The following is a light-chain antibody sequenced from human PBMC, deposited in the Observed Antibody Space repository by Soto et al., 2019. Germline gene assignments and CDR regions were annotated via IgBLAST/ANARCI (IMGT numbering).Light chain of an antibody. CDR1: SSDVGGYNY. J-gene: IGLJ1*01. CDR3: SSYISSSSPYV. Sequence: QSVLTQPASVSGSPGQSITISCTGTSSDVGGYNYVSWYQQHPGKAPKLLIYEVSNRPSWASNRFSGSKSCNTASLTISGLQAEDEADYYCSSYISSSSPYVFGTGTKVTVL. V-gene: IGLV2-14*01. CDR2: EVS.